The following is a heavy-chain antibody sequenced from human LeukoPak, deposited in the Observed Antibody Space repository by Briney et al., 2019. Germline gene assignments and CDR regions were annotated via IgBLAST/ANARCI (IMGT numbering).Heavy chain of an antibody. Sequence: ASVKVSCKASGYTFTSYYMHWVLQAPGQGLEWMGIINPSGGSTSYAQKFQGRVTMTRDTSTSTVYMELSSLRSEDTAVYYCAREMELIGGAFDIWGQGTMVTVSS. CDR3: AREMELIGGAFDI. J-gene: IGHJ3*02. CDR2: INPSGGST. CDR1: GYTFTSYY. V-gene: IGHV1-46*01. D-gene: IGHD1-26*01.